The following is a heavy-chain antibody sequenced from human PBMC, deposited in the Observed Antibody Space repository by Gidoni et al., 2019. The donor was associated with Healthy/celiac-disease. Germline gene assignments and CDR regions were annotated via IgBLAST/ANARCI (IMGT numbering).Heavy chain of an antibody. Sequence: QVQLVESGGGVVQPGRSLRLSCAPSGFTFSSYAMHWVRQAPGKGLEWVAVISYDGSNKYYADSVKGRFTISRDNSKNTLYLQMNSLRAEDTAVYYCARGYSYFDYWGQGTLVTVSS. CDR3: ARGYSYFDY. V-gene: IGHV3-30-3*01. CDR1: GFTFSSYA. J-gene: IGHJ4*02. CDR2: ISYDGSNK. D-gene: IGHD5-18*01.